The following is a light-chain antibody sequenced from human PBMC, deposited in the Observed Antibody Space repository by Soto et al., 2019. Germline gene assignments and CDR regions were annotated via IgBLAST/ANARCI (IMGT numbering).Light chain of an antibody. V-gene: IGKV1-9*01. CDR2: GAS. CDR3: QQLQRTPFT. J-gene: IGKJ3*01. CDR1: QDVSRY. Sequence: QLTQSPSSLSASVGDRVTITCRASQDVSRYLAWYQQKAGKAPKLLIYGASTLQSGVPSRFSGFGSGTEFTLTISSPQPEDFATYHCQQLQRTPFTFGPGTTVDV.